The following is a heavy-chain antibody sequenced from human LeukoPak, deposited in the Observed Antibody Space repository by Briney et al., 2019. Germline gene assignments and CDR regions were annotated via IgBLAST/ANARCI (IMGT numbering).Heavy chain of an antibody. CDR2: ISAYNGNT. D-gene: IGHD2-2*02. CDR1: GYTFTSYG. Sequence: ASVKVSCKASGYTFTSYGISWVRQAPGQGLEWMGWISAYNGNTNYAQKLQGRVTMTTDTSTSTAYMELRSLRSDDTAVYYCAREGGGYCSSTSCYNNWFDPWGQGTLVTVSS. CDR3: AREGGGYCSSTSCYNNWFDP. V-gene: IGHV1-18*01. J-gene: IGHJ5*02.